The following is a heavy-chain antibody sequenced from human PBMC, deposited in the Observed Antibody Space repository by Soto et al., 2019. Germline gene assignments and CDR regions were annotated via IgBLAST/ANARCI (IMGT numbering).Heavy chain of an antibody. V-gene: IGHV4-31*01. J-gene: IGHJ4*02. D-gene: IGHD3-3*01. CDR1: GGSISSGGSY. CDR2: ICYSDSC. Sequence: QVQLQESGPGLVKSSQTLSLTCTVSGGSISSGGSYWSWIRQRPGQGLAWIGYICYSDSCYYTQFLRGPLVILADTSEKQFTRDLSSVTDADTAVYYCARARETPPIVGVVRPYFFDFWGQGTLVTVSS. CDR3: ARARETPPIVGVVRPYFFDF.